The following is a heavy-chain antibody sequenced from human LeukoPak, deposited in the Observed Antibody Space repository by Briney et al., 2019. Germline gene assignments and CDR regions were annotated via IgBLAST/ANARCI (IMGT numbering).Heavy chain of an antibody. CDR3: ARDPLSTNDFDI. CDR2: INYSGST. V-gene: IGHV4-59*01. D-gene: IGHD1-1*01. Sequence: SETLSLTCTVSGGFITNSYWNWIRQSPGKGLEWIGYINYSGSTNYSPSLKSRVTISVDTSKNQFSLKLSSVTAADTAVYFCARDPLSTNDFDIWGQGTMVTVSS. CDR1: GGFITNSY. J-gene: IGHJ3*02.